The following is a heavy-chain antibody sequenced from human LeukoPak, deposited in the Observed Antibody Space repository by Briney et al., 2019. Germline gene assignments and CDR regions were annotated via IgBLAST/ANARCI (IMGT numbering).Heavy chain of an antibody. V-gene: IGHV1-2*02. CDR2: INIDSGGT. CDR3: VRDHLHYFDY. CDR1: GYSFTAYY. J-gene: IGHJ4*02. Sequence: ASVKVSCTASGYSFTAYYIHWVRQAPGQGPEWIGWINIDSGGTNYAQKFQGRVTMTRDTAISTAYMEMSSLRSDDTAVYYCVRDHLHYFDYWGQGTLVTVSS.